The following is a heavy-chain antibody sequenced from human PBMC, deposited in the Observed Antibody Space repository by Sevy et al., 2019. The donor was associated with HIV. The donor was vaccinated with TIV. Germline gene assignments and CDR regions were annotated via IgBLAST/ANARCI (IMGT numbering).Heavy chain of an antibody. CDR2: MYSDGST. D-gene: IGHD3-10*01. V-gene: IGHV3-66*01. J-gene: IGHJ6*02. CDR1: GFPVSSNY. Sequence: GGSLRLSCAASGFPVSSNYMSWVRQAPGKGLEWVSVMYSDGSTYHADSVKGRFTISRDNSKNTLYLQMNSLRVEDTAVYYCARVVGYVSGNYYKYYYDLDVWGQGTAVTVSS. CDR3: ARVVGYVSGNYYKYYYDLDV.